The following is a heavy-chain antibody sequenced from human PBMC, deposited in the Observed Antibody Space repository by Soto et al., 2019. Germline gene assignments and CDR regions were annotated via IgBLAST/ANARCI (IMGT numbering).Heavy chain of an antibody. CDR3: AREALQYYYDSSGYYYVDY. Sequence: GASVKVSCKASGYTFTSYGISWLRQSPGQGLEWMGWISAYNGNTNYAQKLQGRVTMTTDTSTSTAYMELRSLRSDDTAVYYCAREALQYYYDSSGYYYVDYWGQGTLVTVSS. J-gene: IGHJ4*02. CDR1: GYTFTSYG. D-gene: IGHD3-22*01. CDR2: ISAYNGNT. V-gene: IGHV1-18*01.